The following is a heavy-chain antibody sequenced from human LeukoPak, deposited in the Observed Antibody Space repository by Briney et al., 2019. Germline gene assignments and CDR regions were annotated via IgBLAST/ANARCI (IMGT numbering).Heavy chain of an antibody. D-gene: IGHD3-3*01. CDR1: AFTFSSYS. CDR2: ISSSSSTI. V-gene: IGHV3-48*01. Sequence: PGGSLRLSCAASAFTFSSYSMNWVRQAPGKGLEWVSYISSSSSTIYYADPVKGRFTISRDNAKNSLYLQMNSLRAEDTAVYYCARSGFLERLAYWGQGTLVTVSS. CDR3: ARSGFLERLAY. J-gene: IGHJ4*02.